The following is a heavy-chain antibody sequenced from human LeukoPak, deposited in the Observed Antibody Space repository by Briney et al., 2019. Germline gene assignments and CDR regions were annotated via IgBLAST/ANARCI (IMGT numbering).Heavy chain of an antibody. CDR1: GFTFSNAW. CDR3: TTVGEHSPSGAFDI. D-gene: IGHD2-15*01. J-gene: IGHJ3*02. CDR2: IKSKTDGGTT. Sequence: GRSLRLSCAASGFTFSNAWMSWVRQAPGKGLEWVGRIKSKTDGGTTDYAAPVKGRFTISRDDSKNTLYLQMNSLKTEDTAVYYCTTVGEHSPSGAFDIWGQGTMVTVSS. V-gene: IGHV3-15*01.